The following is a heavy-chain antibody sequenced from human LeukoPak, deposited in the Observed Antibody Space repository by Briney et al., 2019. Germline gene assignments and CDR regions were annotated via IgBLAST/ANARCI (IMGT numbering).Heavy chain of an antibody. V-gene: IGHV3-66*01. D-gene: IGHD3-22*01. J-gene: IGHJ4*02. CDR1: GFTVSSNY. CDR2: IYSRGST. Sequence: GGSLRLSCAASGFTVSSNYMSWVRQAPGKGLEWVSVIYSRGSTYYADSVKGRFTISRDNSKNTLYLQMNSLRAEDTAVYYCAKDNLVVVTLGELDYWGQGTLVTVSS. CDR3: AKDNLVVVTLGELDY.